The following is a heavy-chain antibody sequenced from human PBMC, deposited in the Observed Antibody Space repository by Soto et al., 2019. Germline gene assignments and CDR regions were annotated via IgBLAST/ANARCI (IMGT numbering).Heavy chain of an antibody. CDR3: ARDLYYDSSGYYGIDY. Sequence: SVKVSCKASGGTFSSYAISWVRQAPGQGLEWMGGIIPIFGTANYAQKFQGRVTITADESTSTAYMELRSLRSEDTAVYYCARDLYYDSSGYYGIDYWGQGTLVTVSS. D-gene: IGHD3-22*01. CDR1: GGTFSSYA. J-gene: IGHJ4*02. CDR2: IIPIFGTA. V-gene: IGHV1-69*13.